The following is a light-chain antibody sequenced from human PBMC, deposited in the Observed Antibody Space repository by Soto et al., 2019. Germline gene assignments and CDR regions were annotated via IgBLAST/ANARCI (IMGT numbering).Light chain of an antibody. J-gene: IGKJ1*01. CDR1: QSFRGL. CDR3: QQYGYSRT. Sequence: EVVLTQSPVTLSLSPGEIATLSCRASQSFRGLLAWYQQKPGQAPRLLIYGSSSRATDIPDRFSGSGSGTDFTLTISTLEPEDFAIYYCQQYGYSRTFGQGTKVDIK. CDR2: GSS. V-gene: IGKV3-20*01.